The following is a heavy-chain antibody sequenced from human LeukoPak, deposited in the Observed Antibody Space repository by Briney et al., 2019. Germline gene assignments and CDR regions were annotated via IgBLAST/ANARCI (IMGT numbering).Heavy chain of an antibody. CDR3: ARTVRGVDY. J-gene: IGHJ4*02. CDR1: GFTFSGYY. D-gene: IGHD3-10*01. V-gene: IGHV3-11*01. CDR2: ISSSGSTI. Sequence: PGGALRLSWAARGFTFSGYYMSSLRQAPGKGLEWVSYISSSGSTIYYADSVKGRFTISRDNAKNSLYLQMNSLRAEDTAVYYRARTVRGVDYWGQGTLVTVSS.